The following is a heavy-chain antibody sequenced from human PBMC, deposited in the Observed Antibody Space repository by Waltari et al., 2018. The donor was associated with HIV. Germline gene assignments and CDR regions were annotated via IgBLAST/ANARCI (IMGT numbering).Heavy chain of an antibody. V-gene: IGHV1-8*02. Sequence: QVYLVQSGPEVKRPGASVKISCKAYGYPFINFDFNWLRQAPGQGPEWLGWMNPNSGNTASPYIFEERVTMTTDVSTATAYMEMSGLTPEDTAIYYCARNSSAKGNRYFYYGLDVWGQGTPVTV. CDR1: GYPFINFD. J-gene: IGHJ6*02. D-gene: IGHD3-22*01. CDR3: ARNSSAKGNRYFYYGLDV. CDR2: MNPNSGNT.